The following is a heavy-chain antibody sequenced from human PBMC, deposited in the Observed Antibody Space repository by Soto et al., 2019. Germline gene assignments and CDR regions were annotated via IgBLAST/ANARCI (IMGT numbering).Heavy chain of an antibody. Sequence: QVQLVQSGAEVKKPGSSVKVSCKASGGTFSSYAISWVRQAPGQGLEWMGGIIPIFGTANYAQKFQGRVTITAAESTSTAYMELSSLRSEDTAVYYCARAGRGKLPTASYYYGMDVWGQGTTVTVSS. V-gene: IGHV1-69*12. CDR3: ARAGRGKLPTASYYYGMDV. CDR1: GGTFSSYA. J-gene: IGHJ6*02. D-gene: IGHD2-15*01. CDR2: IIPIFGTA.